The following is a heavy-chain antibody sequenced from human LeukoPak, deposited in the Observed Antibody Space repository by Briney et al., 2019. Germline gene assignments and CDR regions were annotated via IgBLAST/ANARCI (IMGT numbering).Heavy chain of an antibody. Sequence: SETLSLTCTVFGGSISSSFYYWGWLRQPPGKGLEWIGSTYYSGTTYYKPSLKSRVSVSVDTSKNQLSLNLTSVTAADTALYYCARHGYYYYTSGYFGYWGQGILVTVSS. CDR2: TYYSGTT. J-gene: IGHJ4*02. CDR1: GGSISSSFYY. CDR3: ARHGYYYYTSGYFGY. V-gene: IGHV4-39*01. D-gene: IGHD3-22*01.